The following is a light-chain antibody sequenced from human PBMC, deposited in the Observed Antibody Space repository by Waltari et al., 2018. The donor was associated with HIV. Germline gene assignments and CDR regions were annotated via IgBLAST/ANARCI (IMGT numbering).Light chain of an antibody. J-gene: IGKJ2*01. Sequence: EIVFTQSPATLSLSPGERATLSCRASQSVSNYLAWYPQKPGQAPRLLIYDESNSACGRPARFSGSGSGTDFTLTISSLEPEDVAVYYCQQRTNWPPDTFGPGTKLEIK. V-gene: IGKV3-11*01. CDR2: DES. CDR1: QSVSNY. CDR3: QQRTNWPPDT.